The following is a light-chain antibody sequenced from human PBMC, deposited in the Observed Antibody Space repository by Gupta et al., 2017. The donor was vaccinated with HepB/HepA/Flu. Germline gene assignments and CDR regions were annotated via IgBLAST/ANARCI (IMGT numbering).Light chain of an antibody. CDR3: QQYVSFPLT. V-gene: IGKV3-20*01. CDR2: GAS. CDR1: ENIRKTY. J-gene: IGKJ4*01. Sequence: IVLTQSPDTLSLSPGDRVTLSCRASENIRKTYVAWYQQRPGQAPRLLIYGASRRATGISDRFSDSGSGTDFTLTITRLEPEDFAVYYCQQYVSFPLTFGGGTKVEIK.